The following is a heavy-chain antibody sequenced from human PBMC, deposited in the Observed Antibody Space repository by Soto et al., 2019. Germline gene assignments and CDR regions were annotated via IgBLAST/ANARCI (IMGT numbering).Heavy chain of an antibody. J-gene: IGHJ4*01. CDR3: AALWFGELAFNY. CDR1: GYSISSGYY. D-gene: IGHD3-10*01. CDR2: VYHNGIM. V-gene: IGHV4-38-2*02. Sequence: PSETLSLTCSVSGYSISSGYYWGWVRQAPGKGLEWLGSVYHNGIMFHNPSFQSRVTISVDTSKNQFSLNLRSVTAADTAVYYCAALWFGELAFNYWGHGXLVTVSS.